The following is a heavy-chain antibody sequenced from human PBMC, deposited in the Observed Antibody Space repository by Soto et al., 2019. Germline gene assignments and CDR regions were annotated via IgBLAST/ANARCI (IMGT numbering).Heavy chain of an antibody. CDR2: IYYSGST. CDR1: GGSISSGDYY. V-gene: IGHV4-30-4*01. J-gene: IGHJ6*02. CDR3: ATATYYYDSSGWHPPATYGMDV. D-gene: IGHD3-22*01. Sequence: SETLSLTCTVSGGSISSGDYYWSWIRQPPGKGLEWIGYIYYSGSTYYNPSLKSRVTISVDTSKNQFSLKLSSVTAADTAVYYCATATYYYDSSGWHPPATYGMDVWGQGTTVTVSS.